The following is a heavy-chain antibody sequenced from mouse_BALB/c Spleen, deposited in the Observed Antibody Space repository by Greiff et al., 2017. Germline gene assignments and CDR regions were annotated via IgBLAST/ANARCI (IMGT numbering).Heavy chain of an antibody. CDR2: IRNKANGYTT. J-gene: IGHJ2*01. Sequence: EVMLVESGGGLVQPGGSLRLSCATSGFTFTDYYMSWVRQPPGKALEWLGFIRNKANGYTTEYSASVKGRFTISRDNSQSILYLQMNTLRAEDSATYYCARAHLRYQPRFDYWGQGTTLTVSS. CDR3: ARAHLRYQPRFDY. CDR1: GFTFTDYY. V-gene: IGHV7-3*02. D-gene: IGHD2-14*01.